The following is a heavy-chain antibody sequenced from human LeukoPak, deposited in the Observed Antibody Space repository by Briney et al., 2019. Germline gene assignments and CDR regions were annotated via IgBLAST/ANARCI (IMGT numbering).Heavy chain of an antibody. CDR1: GYTFTSYY. CDR3: AKIHGWSGSPIGAHNDY. J-gene: IGHJ4*02. V-gene: IGHV1-46*01. CDR2: INPSGGRT. D-gene: IGHD1-26*01. Sequence: ASVKVSCKASGYTFTSYYMHWVRQAPGQGLEWMGIINPSGGRTTYAQKFQGRVTMTRDTSTNTVYMELSSLRSEDTAVYYCAKIHGWSGSPIGAHNDYWGQGTLVTVSS.